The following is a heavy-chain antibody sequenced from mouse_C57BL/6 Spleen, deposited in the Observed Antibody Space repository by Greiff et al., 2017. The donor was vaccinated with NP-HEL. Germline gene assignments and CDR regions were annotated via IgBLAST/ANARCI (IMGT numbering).Heavy chain of an antibody. CDR1: GFTFSDYG. J-gene: IGHJ4*01. Sequence: EVKLVESGGGLVKPGGSLKLSCAASGFTFSDYGMHWVRQSPEKGLEWVAYLSSGSSTIYYADTVTGRLPISIDNAKHTLFLHMTSLRLADTAMYYCARIYYYGSSSYYAMDYWGQGTSVTVSS. V-gene: IGHV5-17*01. D-gene: IGHD1-1*01. CDR2: LSSGSSTI. CDR3: ARIYYYGSSSYYAMDY.